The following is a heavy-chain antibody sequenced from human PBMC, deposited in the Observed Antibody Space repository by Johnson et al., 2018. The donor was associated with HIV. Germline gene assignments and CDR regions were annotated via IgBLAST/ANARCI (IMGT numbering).Heavy chain of an antibody. CDR3: ARALYSYDRGDAFDL. Sequence: VQLVESGGGVVQPGRSLRLSCVASGFTFSDYAMHWVRQAPGKGLEWVANIKQDGSEKYYVDSVKGRFTISRDNAKNSLYLQMNSLRAEDTAVYYCARALYSYDRGDAFDLWGQGAMGTVSS. CDR1: GFTFSDYA. J-gene: IGHJ3*01. V-gene: IGHV3-7*01. D-gene: IGHD3-22*01. CDR2: IKQDGSEK.